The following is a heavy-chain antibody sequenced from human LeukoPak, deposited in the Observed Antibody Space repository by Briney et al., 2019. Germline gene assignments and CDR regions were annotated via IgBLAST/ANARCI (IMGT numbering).Heavy chain of an antibody. D-gene: IGHD5-12*01. J-gene: IGHJ5*02. V-gene: IGHV4-59*12. Sequence: PSETLSLTCTVSGGSMSSYSWSWIRQPPGEGLEWIGFIYYSGSTSYNPSLKSRVTISVDTSKNQFSLKVNSVTAADTAVYYCARDGTVATNWFDPWGQGTLVTVSS. CDR2: IYYSGST. CDR3: ARDGTVATNWFDP. CDR1: GGSMSSYS.